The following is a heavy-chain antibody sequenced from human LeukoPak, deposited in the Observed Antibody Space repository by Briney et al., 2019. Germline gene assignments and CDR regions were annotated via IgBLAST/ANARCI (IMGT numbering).Heavy chain of an antibody. D-gene: IGHD1-26*01. CDR1: GFPFSAYA. CDR2: IRGSGEPT. J-gene: IGHJ4*02. CDR3: ARDSRSGSYSGHFDY. Sequence: PGGSLRLSCVASGFPFSAYAMSWVRQAPGKGLEWVSGIRGSGEPTYYAESVKGRFTISRDNSKNTLYLQMNSLRAEDTAVYYCARDSRSGSYSGHFDYWGQGTLVTVSS. V-gene: IGHV3-23*01.